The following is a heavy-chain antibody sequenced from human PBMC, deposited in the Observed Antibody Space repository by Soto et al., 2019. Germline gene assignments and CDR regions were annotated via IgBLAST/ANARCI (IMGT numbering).Heavy chain of an antibody. CDR1: GYTFTSYG. CDR2: ISAYNGNT. J-gene: IGHJ4*02. D-gene: IGHD6-13*01. Sequence: QDQLVQSGAEVKKPGASVKVSCKASGYTFTSYGISWVRQAPGQGLEGMGWISAYNGNTTYAQKLQGRVTMTTDTSTSTADMDLRSLRSDDTAVYYCARDSSSSCHDYWSQGTLVTVSS. V-gene: IGHV1-18*01. CDR3: ARDSSSSCHDY.